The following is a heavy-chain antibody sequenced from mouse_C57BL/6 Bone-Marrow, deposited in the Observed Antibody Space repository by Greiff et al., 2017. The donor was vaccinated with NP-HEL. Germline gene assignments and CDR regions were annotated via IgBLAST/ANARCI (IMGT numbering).Heavy chain of an antibody. CDR3: ARSDPYYGSSYGY. CDR2: INPSNGGT. J-gene: IGHJ2*01. Sequence: VQLQQPGTELVKPGASVKLSCKASGYTFTSYWLHWVKQRPGQGLEWIGNINPSNGGTNYNEKFKSKATLTVDKSSSTAYMQLSSLTSEDSAVYYCARSDPYYGSSYGYWGQGTTLTVSS. D-gene: IGHD1-1*01. CDR1: GYTFTSYW. V-gene: IGHV1-53*01.